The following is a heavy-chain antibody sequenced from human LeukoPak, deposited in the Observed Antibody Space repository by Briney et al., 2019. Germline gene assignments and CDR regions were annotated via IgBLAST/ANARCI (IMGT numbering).Heavy chain of an antibody. CDR3: ARESSISATGTLPWFDP. D-gene: IGHD1-1*01. Sequence: ASVKVSCKASGYTFTAYYIHWMRQAHGQGLEWMGRINPNSGGTNYAQKLQGRVTMTRDTSISTAYMELSRLRSDDTAVYYCARESSISATGTLPWFDPWGLGTLVTVSS. V-gene: IGHV1-2*06. J-gene: IGHJ5*02. CDR1: GYTFTAYY. CDR2: INPNSGGT.